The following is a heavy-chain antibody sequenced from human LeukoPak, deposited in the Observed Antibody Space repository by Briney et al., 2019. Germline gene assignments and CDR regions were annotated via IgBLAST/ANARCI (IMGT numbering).Heavy chain of an antibody. CDR1: GFTFDDYA. Sequence: PGGSLRLSCAASGFTFDDYAMHWVRQAPGKGLEWVSGISWNSGSIGYADSVKGRFTISRDNAKNSLYLQMNSLRAEDTALYYCAKAFMDTAMVPFDYWGQGTLVTVSS. V-gene: IGHV3-9*01. J-gene: IGHJ4*02. CDR3: AKAFMDTAMVPFDY. CDR2: ISWNSGSI. D-gene: IGHD5-18*01.